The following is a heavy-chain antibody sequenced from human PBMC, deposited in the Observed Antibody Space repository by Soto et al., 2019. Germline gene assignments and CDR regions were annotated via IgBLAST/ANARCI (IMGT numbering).Heavy chain of an antibody. V-gene: IGHV2-5*02. CDR1: GFSLSTTGVA. CDR3: AHTTRLATETSGVHCYYLDV. CDR2: FYWDDDK. D-gene: IGHD4-17*01. J-gene: IGHJ6*03. Sequence: YGPTLVNPTRTLALTCTFSGFSLSTTGVAVGWIRQPPGKALVWLALFYWDDDKRYSPSLKSRLTIMKDTSKNQVVLIMTNMDPVDTATYYCAHTTRLATETSGVHCYYLDVSSKGTTDIVSS.